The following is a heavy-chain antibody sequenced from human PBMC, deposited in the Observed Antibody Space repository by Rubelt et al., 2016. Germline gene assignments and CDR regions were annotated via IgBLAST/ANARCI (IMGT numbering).Heavy chain of an antibody. CDR3: ARADVTVLDY. CDR1: GGSISSYY. CDR2: IYYSGST. V-gene: IGHV4-59*01. Sequence: QVQLQESGPGLVKPSETLSLTCTVSGGSISSYYWSWIRQPPGKGLEWIGYIYYSGSTNYNPSPSGLVTKSVHTSKNQCSLKLSSVTAADTAVYYCARADVTVLDYWGQGTLVTVSS. D-gene: IGHD2-8*01. J-gene: IGHJ4*02.